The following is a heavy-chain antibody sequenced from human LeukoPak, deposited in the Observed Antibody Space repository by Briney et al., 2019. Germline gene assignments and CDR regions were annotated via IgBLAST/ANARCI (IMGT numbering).Heavy chain of an antibody. CDR3: ASVGYSSGWTDVS. CDR1: GFTFSSYW. CDR2: IKQDGSEK. V-gene: IGHV3-7*01. J-gene: IGHJ4*02. D-gene: IGHD6-19*01. Sequence: PGGSLRLSCAASGFTFSSYWMSWVRQAPGKGLEWVANIKQDGSEKYYVDSVKGRFTISRDNAKNSLYLQMNSLRAEDTAVYYCASVGYSSGWTDVSWGQGTLVTVSS.